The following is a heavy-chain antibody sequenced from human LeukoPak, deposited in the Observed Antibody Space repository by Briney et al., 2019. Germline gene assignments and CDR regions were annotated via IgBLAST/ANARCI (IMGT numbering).Heavy chain of an antibody. J-gene: IGHJ4*02. D-gene: IGHD6-19*01. CDR1: GFTFSSYG. CDR2: INSDGSST. CDR3: ARVRYSSGWYFDY. V-gene: IGHV3-74*01. Sequence: GGSLRLSCAASGFTFSSYGMHWVRQAPGKGLVWVSRINSDGSSTSYADSVKGRFTSSRDNAKNTLYLQMNSLRAEDTAVYYCARVRYSSGWYFDYWGQGTLVTVSS.